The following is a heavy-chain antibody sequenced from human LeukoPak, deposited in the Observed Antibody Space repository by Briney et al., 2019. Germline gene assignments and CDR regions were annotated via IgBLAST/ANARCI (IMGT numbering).Heavy chain of an antibody. J-gene: IGHJ4*02. Sequence: GGSLRLSCAASGSTFSSYAMHWVRQAPGKGLEWVAVISYDGSNKYYADSVKGRFTISRDNSKNTLYLQMNSLRAEDTAVYYCAREGKENGDYGTFDYWGQGTLVTVSS. CDR3: AREGKENGDYGTFDY. CDR2: ISYDGSNK. CDR1: GSTFSSYA. D-gene: IGHD4-17*01. V-gene: IGHV3-30-3*01.